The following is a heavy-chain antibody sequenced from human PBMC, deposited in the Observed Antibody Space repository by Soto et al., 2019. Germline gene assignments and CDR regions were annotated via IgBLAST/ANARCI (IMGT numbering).Heavy chain of an antibody. CDR3: ASQYYDFWSGYHDY. D-gene: IGHD3-3*01. CDR2: IYYTEST. CDR1: GGSIGNGDYY. Sequence: PSETLSLTCTVSGGSIGNGDYYWSWIRQPPGKGLEWIGYIYYTESTYYNPSLKSRVTISVDTSKNQFSLKLTSVTAADTAVYYCASQYYDFWSGYHDYWGQGTLVTVSS. J-gene: IGHJ4*02. V-gene: IGHV4-30-4*01.